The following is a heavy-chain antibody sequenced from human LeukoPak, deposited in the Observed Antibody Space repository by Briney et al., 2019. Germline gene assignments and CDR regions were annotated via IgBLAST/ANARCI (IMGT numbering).Heavy chain of an antibody. Sequence: SETLSLTCTVSGGSISSSNYYWGWIRQPPGKGLEWIVSIYYSGSTYYNPSLKSRVTISVDTSKNHFSLNLSSVTAADTAVYYCARHRGRYYDSGSYYYFDYWGQGTLVTVSS. CDR2: IYYSGST. J-gene: IGHJ4*02. V-gene: IGHV4-39*02. CDR1: GGSISSSNYY. CDR3: ARHRGRYYDSGSYYYFDY. D-gene: IGHD3-10*01.